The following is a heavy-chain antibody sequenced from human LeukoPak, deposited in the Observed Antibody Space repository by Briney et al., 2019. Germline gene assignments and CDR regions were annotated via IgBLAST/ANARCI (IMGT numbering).Heavy chain of an antibody. CDR3: ARGPNYVWGSYRYFDY. Sequence: SETLSLTCTVSGASIGSGDYYWSWIRQSPGKGLEWIGYIYYSGSTSYNPSLKSRVTISVDTSKNQFSLKLTSVTATDTAVYYCARGPNYVWGSYRYFDYWGQGTLVTVSS. CDR1: GASIGSGDYY. J-gene: IGHJ4*02. CDR2: IYYSGST. D-gene: IGHD3-16*02. V-gene: IGHV4-30-4*01.